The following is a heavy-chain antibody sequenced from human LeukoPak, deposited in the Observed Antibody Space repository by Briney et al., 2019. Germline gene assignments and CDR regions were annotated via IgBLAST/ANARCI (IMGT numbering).Heavy chain of an antibody. Sequence: GGSLRLSCAASGFMFSTYEMHWVRQAPGKGLEWVAYISNTGQTIYYSDSAKGRFTISRDNAKSSLYLQMNSLRGADTALYYCMSTPILGYWGQGALVTVSS. CDR2: ISNTGQTI. J-gene: IGHJ4*02. V-gene: IGHV3-48*03. CDR3: MSTPILGY. CDR1: GFMFSTYE.